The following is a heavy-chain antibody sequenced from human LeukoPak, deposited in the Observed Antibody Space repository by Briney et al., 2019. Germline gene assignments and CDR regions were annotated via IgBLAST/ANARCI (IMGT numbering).Heavy chain of an antibody. V-gene: IGHV4-59*01. Sequence: SETLSLTWTVSGVSISSSYWSWIRQPPGKGLEWIGYIHYRGNTNYNPSLKSRVTISVDTSKNQFSLRLSSVTAADTAIYYCARDSSLDYWGQGTLVTVSS. J-gene: IGHJ4*02. CDR1: GVSISSSY. CDR3: ARDSSLDY. CDR2: IHYRGNT. D-gene: IGHD6-6*01.